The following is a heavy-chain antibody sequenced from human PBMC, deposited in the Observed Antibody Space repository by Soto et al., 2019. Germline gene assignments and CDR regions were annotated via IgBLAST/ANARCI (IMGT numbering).Heavy chain of an antibody. J-gene: IGHJ4*02. V-gene: IGHV4-59*08. D-gene: IGHD2-15*01. CDR3: ARHGGDVVMVRE. CDR2: IATTGVT. Sequence: WTWIRQPPGKEMEWIGYIATTGVTNYSLSIKSRVTMSTDTSKNQFSLNLSSVTAADTAIYFCARHGGDVVMVREWGQGMQVTVSS.